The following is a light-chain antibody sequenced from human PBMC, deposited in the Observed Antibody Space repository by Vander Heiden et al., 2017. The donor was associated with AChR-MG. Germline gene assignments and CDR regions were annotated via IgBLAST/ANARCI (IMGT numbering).Light chain of an antibody. V-gene: IGLV3-1*01. Sequence: SYDMTPPPSASVSPGQTASISCSGDKLGDKYTAWYQQKAGQSPVVVIYQGVRRPSGIPERFSGSNSGNTATLTISGTQAMDEADYYCQAWGTRTAVFGGGTKLTVL. CDR1: KLGDKY. J-gene: IGLJ2*01. CDR3: QAWGTRTAV. CDR2: QGV.